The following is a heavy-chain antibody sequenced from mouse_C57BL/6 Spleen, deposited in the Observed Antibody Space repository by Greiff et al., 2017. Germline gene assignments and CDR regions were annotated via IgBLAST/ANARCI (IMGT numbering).Heavy chain of an antibody. CDR2: IDPSDSYT. CDR1: GYTFTSYW. CDR3: ARYYYSLYYYAMDY. D-gene: IGHD1-1*01. V-gene: IGHV1-69*01. J-gene: IGHJ4*01. Sequence: QVQLQQPGAELVMPGASVKLSCKASGYTFTSYWMHWVKQRPGQGLEWIGEIDPSDSYTNYNQKFKGKATLTVDKSSSTAYMQLSSLTSEDSAVYYCARYYYSLYYYAMDYWGQGTSVTVSS.